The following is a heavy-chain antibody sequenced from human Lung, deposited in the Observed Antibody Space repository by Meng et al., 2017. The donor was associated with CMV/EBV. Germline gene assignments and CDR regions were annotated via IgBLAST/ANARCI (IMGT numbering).Heavy chain of an antibody. Sequence: GGSXRLSCAASGFTFSSYAMSWVRQAPGKGLEWVSAISGSGRSTYYADSVKGRFTISRANSKNTLYLQMNSLRAKDRAVYYCAKGGWSKPPNWLWGQGTLVTVSS. CDR2: ISGSGRST. CDR1: GFTFSSYA. CDR3: AKGGWSKPPNWL. D-gene: IGHD2-8*02. V-gene: IGHV3-23*01. J-gene: IGHJ4*02.